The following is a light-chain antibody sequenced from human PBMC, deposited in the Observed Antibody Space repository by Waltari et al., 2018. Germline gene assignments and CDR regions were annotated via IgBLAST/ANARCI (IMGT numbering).Light chain of an antibody. V-gene: IGLV3-19*01. Sequence: SSELTQDPAVSVALGQTIRFTCQGDSLRTSYASWYQVKSGQSPILVIYGKDKRPSGIPDRISGYSSGTTSSLTITVAQAEDEADYYCSSRNGRANEVVFAGGTKVTVL. J-gene: IGLJ3*02. CDR1: SLRTSY. CDR2: GKD. CDR3: SSRNGRANEVV.